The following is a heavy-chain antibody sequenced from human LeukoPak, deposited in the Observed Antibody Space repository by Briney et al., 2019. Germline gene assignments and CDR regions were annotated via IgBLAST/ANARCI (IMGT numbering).Heavy chain of an antibody. CDR3: AKDRIAVAGPPYYFDY. CDR1: GFTFSSYA. Sequence: GGSLRLSCAASGFTFSSYAMSWVRQAPGKGLEWVAFIRYDGSNKYYADSVKGRFTISRDNSKNTLYLQMNSLRAEDTAVYYCAKDRIAVAGPPYYFDYWGQGTLVTVSS. V-gene: IGHV3-30*02. J-gene: IGHJ4*01. CDR2: IRYDGSNK. D-gene: IGHD6-19*01.